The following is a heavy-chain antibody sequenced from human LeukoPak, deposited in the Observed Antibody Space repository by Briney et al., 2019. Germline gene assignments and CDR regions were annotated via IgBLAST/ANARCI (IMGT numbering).Heavy chain of an antibody. J-gene: IGHJ4*02. CDR1: GFTFSSYS. CDR3: AREQQLATPGVDY. V-gene: IGHV3-48*04. CDR2: ISSSSSTI. D-gene: IGHD6-13*01. Sequence: GGSLRLSCAATGFTFSSYSMNWVRQAPGKGLEWVSYISSSSSTIYYADSVKGRFTISRDNAKNSLYLQMNSLRAEDTAVYYCAREQQLATPGVDYWGQGTLVTVSS.